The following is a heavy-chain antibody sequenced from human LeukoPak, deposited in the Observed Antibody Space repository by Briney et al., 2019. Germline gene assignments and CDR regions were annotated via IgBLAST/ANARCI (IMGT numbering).Heavy chain of an antibody. D-gene: IGHD5-24*01. J-gene: IGHJ3*01. CDR1: GGSISRSDW. V-gene: IGHV4-4*02. CDR3: ARDASLQTGAFDV. CDR2: IFHSGST. Sequence: SETLSLTCAVSGGSISRSDWWSWVRPSPGKGLEWIGEIFHSGSTKYNPSLKSRVTISVDKSKNQFSLNLTSVTAADTAMYYCARDASLQTGAFDVWGQGTVVTVSS.